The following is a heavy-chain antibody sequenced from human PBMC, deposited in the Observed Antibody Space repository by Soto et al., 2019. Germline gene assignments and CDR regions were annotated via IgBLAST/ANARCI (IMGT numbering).Heavy chain of an antibody. D-gene: IGHD1-1*01. CDR2: IYNRGGTT. J-gene: IGHJ4*02. CDR3: ARIDPTIWPLIEY. V-gene: IGHV4-59*01. Sequence: QVQLQESGPGLVKPSETLSLTCTVSGGSISSYYWSWIRQAPGKGLEWIGYIYNRGGTTNYNPSLKSRVTISVDTSKNQFSLKLTSVTAADTAVYYCARIDPTIWPLIEYWGQGTLVTVSS. CDR1: GGSISSYY.